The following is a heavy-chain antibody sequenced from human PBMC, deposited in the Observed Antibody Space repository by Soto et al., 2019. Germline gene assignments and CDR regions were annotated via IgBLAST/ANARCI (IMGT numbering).Heavy chain of an antibody. D-gene: IGHD3-10*01. CDR1: GYTFTTHY. J-gene: IGHJ4*02. CDR2: INPSGGRT. CDR3: ARAGENYGSGTFSPPLRYYFNS. V-gene: IGHV1-46*01. Sequence: QVQLVQSGAEVKKPGASVTVSCKESGYTFTTHYMHWVRQAPGQGLEWLGIINPSGGRTTYARKFQGRVALTSDTSTNTVYMELSSLRSEDTAVYYCARAGENYGSGTFSPPLRYYFNSWGQGTLVTVSS.